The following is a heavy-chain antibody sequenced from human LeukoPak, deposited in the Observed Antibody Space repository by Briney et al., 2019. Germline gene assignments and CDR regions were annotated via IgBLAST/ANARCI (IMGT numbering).Heavy chain of an antibody. CDR2: ISGRGDST. V-gene: IGHV3-23*01. CDR1: GINFNNSG. CDR3: AKDGSSYGSGSYYSNYFDY. J-gene: IGHJ4*02. Sequence: GGSLRLSCATSGINFNNSGMHWVRQAPGKGLEWVSAISGRGDSTYYADSVKGRFTISRDNSKNTLYLQMNSLRAEDTAVYYCAKDGSSYGSGSYYSNYFDYWGQGTLVTVSS. D-gene: IGHD3-10*01.